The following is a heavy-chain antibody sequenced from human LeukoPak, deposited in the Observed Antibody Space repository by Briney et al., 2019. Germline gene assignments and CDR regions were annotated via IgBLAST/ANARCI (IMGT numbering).Heavy chain of an antibody. D-gene: IGHD3-10*01. V-gene: IGHV4-59*01. CDR1: GGSISRYY. Sequence: SETLSLTCTVSGGSISRYYWSWIRQPPGKGLEWTGYIYYSGSTNYNPSLKSRVTISVGTSKNQFSLKLNSVTAADTALYYCARLRMVRGVTETYYFDYWGQGTLVTVSS. J-gene: IGHJ4*02. CDR2: IYYSGST. CDR3: ARLRMVRGVTETYYFDY.